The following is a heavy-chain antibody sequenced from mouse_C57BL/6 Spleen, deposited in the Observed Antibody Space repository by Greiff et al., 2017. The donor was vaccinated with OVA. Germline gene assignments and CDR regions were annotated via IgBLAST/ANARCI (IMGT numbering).Heavy chain of an antibody. V-gene: IGHV1-61*01. Sequence: QVQLQQPGAELVRPGSSVKLSCKASGYTFTSYWMDWVKQRPGQGLEWIGNIYPSDSETHYNQKFKDKATLTVDKSSSTAYMQLSSLTSEDSAVYYCARSRDGYYDYWGQGTTLTVSS. CDR1: GYTFTSYW. J-gene: IGHJ2*01. CDR2: IYPSDSET. CDR3: ARSRDGYYDY. D-gene: IGHD2-3*01.